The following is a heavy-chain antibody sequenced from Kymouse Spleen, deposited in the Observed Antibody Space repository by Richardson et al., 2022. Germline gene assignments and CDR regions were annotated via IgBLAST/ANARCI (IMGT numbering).Heavy chain of an antibody. J-gene: IGHJ6*02. D-gene: IGHD3-3*01. CDR3: AKDQTIFGVVHYYGMDV. V-gene: IGHV3-30*18. CDR2: ISYDGSNK. Sequence: QVQLVESGGGVVQPGRSLRLSCAASGFTFSSYGMHWVRQAPGKGLEWVAVISYDGSNKYYADSVKGRFTISRDNSKNTLYLQMNSLRAEDTAVYYCAKDQTIFGVVHYYGMDVWGQGTTVTVSS. CDR1: GFTFSSYG.